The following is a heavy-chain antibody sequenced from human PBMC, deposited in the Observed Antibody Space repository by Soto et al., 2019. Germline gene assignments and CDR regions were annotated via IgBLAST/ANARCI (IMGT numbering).Heavy chain of an antibody. CDR2: IYYSGST. V-gene: IGHV4-61*01. J-gene: IGHJ6*02. CDR1: GGSVSSGSYY. Sequence: PSETLSLTCTVSGGSVSSGSYYWSWIRQPPGKGLEWIGYIYYSGSTNYNPSLKSRVTISVDTSKNQFSLKLSSVTAADTAVYYCASQGLAARRYYYGMDVWGQGTTVTVSS. CDR3: ASQGLAARRYYYGMDV. D-gene: IGHD6-6*01.